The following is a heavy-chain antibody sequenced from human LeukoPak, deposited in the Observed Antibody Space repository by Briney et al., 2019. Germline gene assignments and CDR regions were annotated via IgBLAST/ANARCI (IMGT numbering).Heavy chain of an antibody. CDR2: ISAYNGNT. J-gene: IGHJ5*02. D-gene: IGHD3-3*01. CDR1: GYIFTAYY. CDR3: AREHYDFWSGYYTLNWFDP. V-gene: IGHV1-18*04. Sequence: ASVKVSCKASGYIFTAYYMHWVRQAPGQGLDWMGWISAYNGNTNYAQKLQGRVTMTTDTSTSTAYMELRSLRSDDTAVYYCAREHYDFWSGYYTLNWFDPWGQGTLVTVSS.